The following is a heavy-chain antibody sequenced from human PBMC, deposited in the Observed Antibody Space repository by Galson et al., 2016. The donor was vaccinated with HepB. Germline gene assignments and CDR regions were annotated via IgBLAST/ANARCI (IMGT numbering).Heavy chain of an antibody. CDR2: ISDSGRRT. J-gene: IGHJ4*02. Sequence: SLRLSCAVSGFTFRRYAMSWVRQAPGKGLEWVAAISDSGRRTWYVDSVKGRLTISRDNSKNTLYLQMNSLRVEDSARYHCVREWETGSFADYWGQGSLVTVSS. CDR3: VREWETGSFADY. D-gene: IGHD1-26*01. V-gene: IGHV3-23*01. CDR1: GFTFRRYA.